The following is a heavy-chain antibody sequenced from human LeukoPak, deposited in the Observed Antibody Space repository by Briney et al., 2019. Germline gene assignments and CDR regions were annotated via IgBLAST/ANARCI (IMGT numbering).Heavy chain of an antibody. D-gene: IGHD1-1*01. V-gene: IGHV1-8*01. CDR2: MNPNSGNT. Sequence: GASVTVSCRASGYTFTIYDINWVRQATGQGLEWMGWMNPNSGNTGYAQKFQGRVTMTRNTSISTAYMELGRLRSEDTAVYCCARETLETGNWGQGTLVTVSS. CDR1: GYTFTIYD. J-gene: IGHJ4*02. CDR3: ARETLETGN.